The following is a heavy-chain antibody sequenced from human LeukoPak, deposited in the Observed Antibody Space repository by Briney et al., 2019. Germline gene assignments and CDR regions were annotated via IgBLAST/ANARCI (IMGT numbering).Heavy chain of an antibody. CDR3: ASLTPVEMATSWGAFDY. V-gene: IGHV4-59*08. CDR1: GGSISSYY. J-gene: IGHJ4*02. CDR2: IYSRRTT. Sequence: SETLSLTCTVSGGSISSYYWSWLRQPPGKGLEWVGYIYSRRTTISTPSLTTRFPISVDTSKNQFSLKLSSVTAADTAVYYCASLTPVEMATSWGAFDYWGQGTLVTVSS. D-gene: IGHD5-24*01.